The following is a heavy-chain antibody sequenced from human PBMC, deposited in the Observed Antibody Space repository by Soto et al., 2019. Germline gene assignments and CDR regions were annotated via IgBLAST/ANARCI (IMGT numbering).Heavy chain of an antibody. CDR2: IFYGGIT. CDR3: AISPQYSTGWKGGFDF. CDR1: VGSSFIFY. Sequence: SWTXSVTCTFAVGSSFIFYWILIRHPPGKGLELIGYIFYGGITDYNPSLKSRVTISVDKPENKFSLILRSVTAADTAVYYCAISPQYSTGWKGGFDFWGQGILVTV. D-gene: IGHD6-19*01. V-gene: IGHV4-59*01. J-gene: IGHJ4*02.